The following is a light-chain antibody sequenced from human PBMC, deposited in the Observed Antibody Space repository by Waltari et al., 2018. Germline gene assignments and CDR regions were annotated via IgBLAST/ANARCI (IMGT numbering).Light chain of an antibody. J-gene: IGKJ5*01. CDR1: QSVGSP. CDR3: QQRSSWPIT. Sequence: EIVLTQSPAALSLSPGERATLFCRASQSVGSPLGWYQQKPGQAPRLLIYDASSRATGIPARFGGSGSGTDFSLTISSLEPEDFAVYYCQQRSSWPITFGQGTRLEI. CDR2: DAS. V-gene: IGKV3-11*01.